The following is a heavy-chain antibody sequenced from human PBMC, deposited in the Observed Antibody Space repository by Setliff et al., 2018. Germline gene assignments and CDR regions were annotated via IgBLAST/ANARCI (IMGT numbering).Heavy chain of an antibody. CDR2: ISAHNGYT. Sequence: ASVKVSCKASGYTFTRYGITWVRQAPGQGLEWMGWISAHNGYTTYAQKLQGRVTMTIDTSATTVYMELQSLRSDDTAVYYCVRSSAPQVVLAADFDFWGQGTPVTVSS. CDR3: VRSSAPQVVLAADFDF. CDR1: GYTFTRYG. J-gene: IGHJ4*02. V-gene: IGHV1-18*01. D-gene: IGHD6-19*01.